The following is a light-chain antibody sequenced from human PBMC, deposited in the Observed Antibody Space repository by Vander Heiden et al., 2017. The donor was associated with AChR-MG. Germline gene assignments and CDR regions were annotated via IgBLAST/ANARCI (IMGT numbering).Light chain of an antibody. J-gene: IGKJ5*01. CDR3: QQYDTIPPLT. V-gene: IGKV4-1*01. CDR1: QSVLYSLNSKNY. Sequence: DIVLTQSPDSLAVSLGERATINCKSSQSVLYSLNSKNYLAWYQQKPGQPPKLLIYWASIRESGVPDRFSGSGSETDFTLTISSLQPEDVAVYYCQQYDTIPPLTFGQGTRLEIK. CDR2: WAS.